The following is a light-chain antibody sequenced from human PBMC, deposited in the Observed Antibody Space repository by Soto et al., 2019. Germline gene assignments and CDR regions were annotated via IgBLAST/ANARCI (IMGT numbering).Light chain of an antibody. CDR3: QQLTNYPLT. Sequence: DIQLTQSPSFLSASVGDRVTITCRASQGVSSYLAWYQQKPGEAPKLVIYAASTLQSGVPSRFSGSVSGTEFTLTISSLQPEDFATYYCQQLTNYPLTFGGGTKVEIK. V-gene: IGKV1-9*01. CDR2: AAS. J-gene: IGKJ4*01. CDR1: QGVSSY.